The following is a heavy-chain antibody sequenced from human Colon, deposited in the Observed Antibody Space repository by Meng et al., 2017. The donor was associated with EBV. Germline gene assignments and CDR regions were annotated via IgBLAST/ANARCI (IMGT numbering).Heavy chain of an antibody. V-gene: IGHV4-39*01. CDR3: ARRRGGSGRDC. J-gene: IGHJ4*02. CDR1: DRANSVKCDL. CDR2: IDHSGST. D-gene: IGHD3-10*01. Sequence: CPRTMKPSEILALPCTVFDRANSVKCDLLRWFSQPPGKGVGWIGAIDHSGSTAYNPSLQNLFTMFGDTSKHKFSLMLTSVTATDTAVYYCARRRGGSGRDCWGQGTLVTVSS.